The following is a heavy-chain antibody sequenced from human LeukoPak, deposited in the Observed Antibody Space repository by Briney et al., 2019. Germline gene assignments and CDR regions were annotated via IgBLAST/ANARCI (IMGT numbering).Heavy chain of an antibody. CDR3: ARGLRVVVPYNWFDP. J-gene: IGHJ5*02. D-gene: IGHD3-22*01. V-gene: IGHV4-34*01. Sequence: SETLSLTCTVSGGSISGYYWSWIRQPPGKGLEWIGEINHSGSTNYNPSLKSRVTISVDTSKNQFSLRLSSVTAADTAVYYCARGLRVVVPYNWFDPWGQGTLVTVSS. CDR2: INHSGST. CDR1: GGSISGYY.